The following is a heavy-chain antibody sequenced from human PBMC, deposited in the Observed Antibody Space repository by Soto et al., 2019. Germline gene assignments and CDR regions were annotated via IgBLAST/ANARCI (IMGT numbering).Heavy chain of an antibody. D-gene: IGHD1-1*01. Sequence: QVQLVQSGAEVKKPGASVKVSCETSGYTFPVSYTHWLRQAPGQGLEWMGWINPNSGDTNYAHKFEGRVTMTRDSSAGTAYMELSGLRSDDTAVYFCARESAGKTLYGMDVWRQGTTVTVSS. CDR1: GYTFPVSY. CDR3: ARESAGKTLYGMDV. V-gene: IGHV1-2*02. CDR2: INPNSGDT. J-gene: IGHJ6*02.